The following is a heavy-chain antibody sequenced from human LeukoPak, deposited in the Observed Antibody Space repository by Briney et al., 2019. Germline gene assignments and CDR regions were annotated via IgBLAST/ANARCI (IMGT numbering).Heavy chain of an antibody. CDR2: IIPIFGIA. Sequence: SVKVSCKASGGTFSSYAISWVRQAPGQGLEWMGRIIPIFGIANYAQKFQGRVTITADKSTSTAYMELSSLRSEDTAVYYRAAQNSSSSYYYYGMDVWGQGTTVTVSS. J-gene: IGHJ6*02. CDR1: GGTFSSYA. D-gene: IGHD6-6*01. V-gene: IGHV1-69*04. CDR3: AAQNSSSSYYYYGMDV.